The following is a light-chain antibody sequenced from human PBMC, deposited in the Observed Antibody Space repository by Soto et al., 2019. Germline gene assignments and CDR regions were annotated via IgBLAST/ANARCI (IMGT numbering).Light chain of an antibody. CDR3: QVWDSSSDHRV. V-gene: IGLV3-21*04. J-gene: IGLJ1*01. CDR1: NIGSKS. CDR2: YDS. Sequence: SYELTQPPSVSVAPGKTARITCGGNNIGSKSVHWYQQKPGQAPVLVIYYDSDRPSGIPERFSGSNSGSTATLTISRVEAGDEADYYCQVWDSSSDHRVFGTGTKVTVL.